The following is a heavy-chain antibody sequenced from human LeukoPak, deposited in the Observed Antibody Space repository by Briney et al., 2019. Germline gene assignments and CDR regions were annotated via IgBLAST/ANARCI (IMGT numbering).Heavy chain of an antibody. CDR3: ARLRPTVTIDY. CDR1: GGSFSGYY. Sequence: PSETLSLTCAVYGGSFSGYYWSWIRQPPGKGLEWIGEINHSGSTNYNPSLKSRVTISVDTSKNQFSLKLSSVTAADTAVYYCARLRPTVTIDYWGQGTLVTVSS. D-gene: IGHD4-17*01. V-gene: IGHV4-34*01. J-gene: IGHJ4*02. CDR2: INHSGST.